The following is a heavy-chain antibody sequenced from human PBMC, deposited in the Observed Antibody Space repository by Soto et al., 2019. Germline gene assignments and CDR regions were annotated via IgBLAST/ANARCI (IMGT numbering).Heavy chain of an antibody. Sequence: QVQLQESGPGLVKPSETLSLSCTVSGDPISRYHWSWIRPTPGKGLEWIGYVHNSGSTSYKPSLKSRVTISIDTSRKQFSLRLRSVTAADTAVYYCTGDRNNRVWYKYWGQGTLVTVSS. V-gene: IGHV4-59*01. D-gene: IGHD6-19*01. CDR1: GDPISRYH. CDR3: TGDRNNRVWYKY. CDR2: VHNSGST. J-gene: IGHJ4*02.